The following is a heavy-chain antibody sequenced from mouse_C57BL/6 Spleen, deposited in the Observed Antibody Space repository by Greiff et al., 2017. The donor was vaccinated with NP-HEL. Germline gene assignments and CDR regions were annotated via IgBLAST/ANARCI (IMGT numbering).Heavy chain of an antibody. D-gene: IGHD2-5*01. CDR2: IYPGSGST. CDR1: GYTFTSYW. V-gene: IGHV1-55*01. J-gene: IGHJ4*01. CDR3: ARDSNYVYYAMDY. Sequence: QVQLQQPGAELVKPGASVKMSCKASGYTFTSYWITWVKQRPGQGPEWIGDIYPGSGSTNYNEKFKSKATLTVDTSSSTAYMQLSSLTSEDSAVYYCARDSNYVYYAMDYWGQGTSVTVSS.